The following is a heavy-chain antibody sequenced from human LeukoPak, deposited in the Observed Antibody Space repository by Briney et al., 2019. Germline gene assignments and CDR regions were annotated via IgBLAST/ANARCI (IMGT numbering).Heavy chain of an antibody. J-gene: IGHJ4*02. CDR2: IYYSGST. D-gene: IGHD6-19*01. CDR1: GGSISRYY. CDR3: ARLDNSGWYFFDY. V-gene: IGHV4-59*08. Sequence: SETLSLTCTVSGGSISRYYWSWIRQPPGRGLEWIGYIYYSGSTNYNPSLKSRVTILVDTSKNQFSLKLRSVTAADTAVYYCARLDNSGWYFFDYWGQGTLVTVSS.